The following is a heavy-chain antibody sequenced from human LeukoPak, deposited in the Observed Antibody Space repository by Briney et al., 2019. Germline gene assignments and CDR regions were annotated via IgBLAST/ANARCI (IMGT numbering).Heavy chain of an antibody. Sequence: SQTLSLTCAVSGSSISSGGYSWSWIRQPPGKGLEWIGYIYHSGSTYYNPSLKSRVTISVDRSKNQFSLKLSSVTAADTAVYYCARYDREDYFDYWGQGTLVTVSS. V-gene: IGHV4-30-2*01. D-gene: IGHD3-9*01. J-gene: IGHJ4*02. CDR3: ARYDREDYFDY. CDR2: IYHSGST. CDR1: GSSISSGGYS.